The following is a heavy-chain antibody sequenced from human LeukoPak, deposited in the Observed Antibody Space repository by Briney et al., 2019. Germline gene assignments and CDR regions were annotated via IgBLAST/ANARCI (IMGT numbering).Heavy chain of an antibody. CDR3: ASIPYPSDTAMVKRFDY. Sequence: SETLSLTCAVYGGSFSGYYWSWIRQPPGKGLEWIGSIYYSGSTYYNPSLKSRVTISVDTSKNQFSLKLSSVTAADTAVYYCASIPYPSDTAMVKRFDYWGQGTLVTVSS. CDR1: GGSFSGYY. J-gene: IGHJ4*02. V-gene: IGHV4-34*01. CDR2: IYYSGST. D-gene: IGHD5-18*01.